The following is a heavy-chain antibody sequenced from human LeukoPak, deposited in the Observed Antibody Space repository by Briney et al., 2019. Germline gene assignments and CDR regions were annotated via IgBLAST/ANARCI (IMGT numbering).Heavy chain of an antibody. D-gene: IGHD2-2*01. CDR3: ARAQYCSSTSCWYYYYGMDV. V-gene: IGHV3-33*01. Sequence: GGSLRLSCAASGFTFSSYGMHWVRQAPGKGLEWVAVIWYDGSNKYYADSVKGRFTISRDNSKNTLYLQMNSLRAEDTAVYYCARAQYCSSTSCWYYYYGMDVWGQGTTVTVSS. CDR2: IWYDGSNK. CDR1: GFTFSSYG. J-gene: IGHJ6*02.